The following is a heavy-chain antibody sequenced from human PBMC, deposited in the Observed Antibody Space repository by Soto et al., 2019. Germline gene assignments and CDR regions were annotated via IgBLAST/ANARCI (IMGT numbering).Heavy chain of an antibody. Sequence: GASVKVSCKASGYTFTSYDINWVRQATGQGLEWMGWMNPNSGNTGYAQKFQGRVTMTRNTSISTAYMELSSLRSEDTAVYYCAKDGYTHGQPEYWGQGTLVTVSS. J-gene: IGHJ4*02. CDR1: GYTFTSYD. D-gene: IGHD5-18*01. V-gene: IGHV1-8*01. CDR2: MNPNSGNT. CDR3: AKDGYTHGQPEY.